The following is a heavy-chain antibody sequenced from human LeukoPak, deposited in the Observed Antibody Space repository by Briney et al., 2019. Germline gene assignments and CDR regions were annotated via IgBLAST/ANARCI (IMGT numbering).Heavy chain of an antibody. CDR1: GFIFSNAW. D-gene: IGHD1-1*01. CDR3: TTVQLWLAQALGY. V-gene: IGHV3-15*01. J-gene: IGHJ4*02. CDR2: IKKKSDGGTT. Sequence: GGSLRLSCAASGFIFSNAWMTWVRQAPGKAQECFVHIKKKSDGGTTDYAAPVNGRFTISRDDSTDTLYLQLNSLKSEDTAVYYCTTVQLWLAQALGYWGQGTLVTVSS.